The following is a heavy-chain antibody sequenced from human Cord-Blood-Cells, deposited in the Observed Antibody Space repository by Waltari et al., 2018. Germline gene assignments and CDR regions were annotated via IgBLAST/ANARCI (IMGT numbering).Heavy chain of an antibody. CDR3: ARDQTQTVHFDY. V-gene: IGHV4-31*03. CDR1: GGSISSGGYY. CDR2: IYYSGTS. J-gene: IGHJ4*02. D-gene: IGHD1-1*01. Sequence: QVQLQESGPGLVKPSQTLSLTCTVSGGSISSGGYYWSWIRQHPGKGLEWIGYIYYSGTSLYNPSLKSRVTISVDTSKNQFSLKLSSVTAADTAVYYCARDQTQTVHFDYWGQGTLVTVSS.